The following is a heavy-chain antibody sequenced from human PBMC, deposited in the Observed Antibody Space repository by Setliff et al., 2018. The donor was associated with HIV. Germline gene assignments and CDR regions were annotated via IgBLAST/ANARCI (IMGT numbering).Heavy chain of an antibody. D-gene: IGHD3-22*01. Sequence: GSLRLSCAASGFTFRDYWMHWVRQPPGKGLVWVSRINSDESTTDYADSVKGRFTISRDNRKNTVYLQMNSLRVEDTAVYYCVRGWIDDSRIYWGLGTLVTVSS. CDR2: INSDESTT. CDR3: VRGWIDDSRIY. V-gene: IGHV3-74*01. J-gene: IGHJ4*02. CDR1: GFTFRDYW.